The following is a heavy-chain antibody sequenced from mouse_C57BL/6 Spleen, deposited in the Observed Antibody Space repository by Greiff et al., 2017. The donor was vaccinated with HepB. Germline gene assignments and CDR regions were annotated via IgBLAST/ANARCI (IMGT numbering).Heavy chain of an antibody. Sequence: VQLKESGAELVRPGASVKLSCTASGFNIKDYYMHWVKQRPEQGLEWIGRIDPEDGDTEYAPKFQGKATMTADTSSNTAYLQLSSLTSEDTAVYYCTTYGSSFSYAMDYWGQGTSVTVSS. D-gene: IGHD1-1*01. CDR3: TTYGSSFSYAMDY. J-gene: IGHJ4*01. CDR2: IDPEDGDT. CDR1: GFNIKDYY. V-gene: IGHV14-1*01.